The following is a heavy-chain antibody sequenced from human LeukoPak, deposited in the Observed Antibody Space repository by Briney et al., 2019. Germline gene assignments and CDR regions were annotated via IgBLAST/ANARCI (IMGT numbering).Heavy chain of an antibody. Sequence: SETLSLTCAVYGGSFSGYYWSWIRQPPGKGLEWIGEINHSGSTNYNPSLKSRVTISVDTSKNQFPLKLSSVTAADTAVYYCARSERGVRGVTIKFYYWGQGTLVTVSS. J-gene: IGHJ4*02. CDR3: ARSERGVRGVTIKFYY. V-gene: IGHV4-34*01. CDR1: GGSFSGYY. CDR2: INHSGST. D-gene: IGHD3-10*01.